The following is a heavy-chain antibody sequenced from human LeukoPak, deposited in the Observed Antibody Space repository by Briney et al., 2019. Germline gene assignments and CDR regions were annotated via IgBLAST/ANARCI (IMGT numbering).Heavy chain of an antibody. V-gene: IGHV4-39*01. CDR3: ARLRAHYYDSGSPNDALDI. J-gene: IGHJ3*02. D-gene: IGHD3-10*01. CDR2: IYYSGST. CDR1: GGSISSGSYY. Sequence: PSETLSLTCSVSGGSISSGSYYWGYIRQPPGTGLEWIGSIYYSGSTYYNPSLRSRVTISVDTSKNQFSLKLTSVTAADTAVYYCARLRAHYYDSGSPNDALDIWGQGTMVTVSS.